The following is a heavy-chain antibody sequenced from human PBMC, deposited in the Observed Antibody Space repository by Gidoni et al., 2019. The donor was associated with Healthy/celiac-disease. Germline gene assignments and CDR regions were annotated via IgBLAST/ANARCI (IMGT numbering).Heavy chain of an antibody. CDR1: GFTFSSYS. Sequence: EVQLVESGGGLVQPGGSLRLSCAASGFTFSSYSMNWVRQAPGKGLECVSYISSSSSTIYYADSVKGRFTISRDNAKNSLYLQMNSLRAEDTAVYYCARWRQQLVIYYGMDVWGQGTTVTVSS. V-gene: IGHV3-48*01. CDR3: ARWRQQLVIYYGMDV. J-gene: IGHJ6*02. D-gene: IGHD6-13*01. CDR2: ISSSSSTI.